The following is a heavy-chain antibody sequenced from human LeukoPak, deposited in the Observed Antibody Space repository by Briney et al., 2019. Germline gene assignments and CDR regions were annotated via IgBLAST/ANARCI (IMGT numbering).Heavy chain of an antibody. CDR2: TNIDGSTS. CDR1: GFTFRNYW. V-gene: IGHV3-74*01. J-gene: IGHJ4*02. CDR3: AKDPNNSGYRHLDY. D-gene: IGHD5-12*01. Sequence: PGGSLRLSCAASGFTFRNYWMHWVRQAPGKGLVWVSRTNIDGSTSTYADSVQGRFSISRDNAKNTLYLQMNSLRAEDTAVYYCAKDPNNSGYRHLDYWGQGTLVTVSS.